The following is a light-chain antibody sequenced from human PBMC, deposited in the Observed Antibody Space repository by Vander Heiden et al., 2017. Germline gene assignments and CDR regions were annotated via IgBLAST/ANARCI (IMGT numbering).Light chain of an antibody. V-gene: IGLV2-11*01. Sequence: QSALTQPRSVSASPGQSVTISCTGTSSDVGGYNYVSWYQQHPGKAPKLMIYDGSKRPSGVPDRFSGSKSGNTASLTISGLQAEDEADYYCCSYAGSYTLVFGGGTKLTVL. CDR1: SSDVGGYNY. CDR3: CSYAGSYTLV. J-gene: IGLJ3*02. CDR2: DGS.